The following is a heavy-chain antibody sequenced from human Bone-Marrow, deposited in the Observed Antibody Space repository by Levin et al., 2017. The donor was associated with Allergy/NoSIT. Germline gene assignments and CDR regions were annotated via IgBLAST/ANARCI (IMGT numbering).Heavy chain of an antibody. CDR3: ANSLWFGAYFDY. CDR2: IYHSGST. D-gene: IGHD3-10*01. J-gene: IGHJ4*02. V-gene: IGHV4-30-2*01. Sequence: ASETLSLTCAVSGGSISSGGYSWSWIRQPPGTGLEWIGYIYHSGSTYYNPSLKSRVTISMDRSKNHFSLNLTSVTDADTAVYFCANSLWFGAYFDYWGQGTLVTVSS. CDR1: GGSISSGGYS.